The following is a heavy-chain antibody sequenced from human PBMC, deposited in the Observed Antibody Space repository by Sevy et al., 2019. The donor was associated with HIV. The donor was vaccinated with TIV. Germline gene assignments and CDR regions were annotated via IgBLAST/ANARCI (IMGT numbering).Heavy chain of an antibody. CDR3: ARERKGGGLDY. CDR1: GFTFSGYA. CDR2: MSFDGKYK. J-gene: IGHJ4*02. Sequence: GGSLRLSCAASGFTFSGYAMHWVRQAPGKGLEWVTIMSFDGKYKYYADSVRGRFTISRDNSKNTLYLQMNNLRPGDTAIYYCARERKGGGLDYWGQGTLVTVSS. V-gene: IGHV3-30*04. D-gene: IGHD3-16*01.